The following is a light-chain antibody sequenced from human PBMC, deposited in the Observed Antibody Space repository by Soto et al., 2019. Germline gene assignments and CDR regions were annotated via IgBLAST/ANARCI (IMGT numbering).Light chain of an antibody. CDR3: QQYDDSLSSFT. CDR1: QSVSSSY. Sequence: EIVLTQSPGTLSLSPGERATLSCRASQSVSSSYLAWYQQKPGQAPMLLIYGASYRATGIPDRFSGRGSGTDFTLTISRLEPEDFAVYYCQQYDDSLSSFTFGQGTNLEIK. V-gene: IGKV3-20*01. CDR2: GAS. J-gene: IGKJ2*01.